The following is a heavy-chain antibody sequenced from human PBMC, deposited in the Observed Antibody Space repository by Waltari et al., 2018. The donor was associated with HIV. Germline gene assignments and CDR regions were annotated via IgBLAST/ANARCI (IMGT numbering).Heavy chain of an antibody. CDR3: ARGGVVTTYDY. Sequence: QVKLQESGPGLVKPLETLSLTCTVSGGSIGSYYWSWIRQPPGKGLEWIGYIYYSGSTNYNPSLKSRVTISVDMSKNQFSLNLTSVTAADTAVYYCARGGVVTTYDYWGQGTLVTVSS. V-gene: IGHV4-59*01. J-gene: IGHJ4*02. CDR1: GGSIGSYY. CDR2: IYYSGST. D-gene: IGHD2-21*02.